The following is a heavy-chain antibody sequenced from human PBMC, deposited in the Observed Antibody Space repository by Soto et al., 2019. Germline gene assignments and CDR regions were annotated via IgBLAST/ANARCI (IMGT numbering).Heavy chain of an antibody. D-gene: IGHD2-15*01. CDR2: ISSSSSTI. CDR1: GFTFSSYS. Sequence: GGLRLSCAASGFTFSSYSMNWVRQAPGKGLEWVSYISSSSSTIYYADSVKGRFTISRDNAKNSLYLQMNSLRAEDTAVYYCARVVRASIVVVVAAGFDYWGQGTLVTVSS. CDR3: ARVVRASIVVVVAAGFDY. J-gene: IGHJ4*02. V-gene: IGHV3-48*01.